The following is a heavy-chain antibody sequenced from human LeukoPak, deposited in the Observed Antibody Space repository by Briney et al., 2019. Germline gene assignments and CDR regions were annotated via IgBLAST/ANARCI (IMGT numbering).Heavy chain of an antibody. D-gene: IGHD3-10*01. CDR1: GFTFSSYS. Sequence: PGGSLRLSCAASGFTFSSYSMNWVRQAPGKGLEWISYISHTGSTMSYADSVKGRFTISRDNARNSLHLQMNSLRAEDTAVYYCAIPPLSGTGSSRPLAEMDVWGQGTTVTVSS. J-gene: IGHJ6*02. CDR3: AIPPLSGTGSSRPLAEMDV. CDR2: ISHTGSTM. V-gene: IGHV3-48*04.